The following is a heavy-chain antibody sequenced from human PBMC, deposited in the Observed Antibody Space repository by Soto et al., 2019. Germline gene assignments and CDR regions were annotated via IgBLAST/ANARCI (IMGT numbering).Heavy chain of an antibody. V-gene: IGHV4-34*01. CDR1: GGSFSGYY. J-gene: IGHJ5*02. Sequence: ASETLSLTCAVYGGSFSGYYWSWIRQPPGKGLEWIGEINHSGSTNYNPSLKSRVTISVDTSKNQFSLKLSSVTAADTAVYYCAREGPSITIFGVVISTPGYWFDPWGQGTLVTVSS. D-gene: IGHD3-3*01. CDR3: AREGPSITIFGVVISTPGYWFDP. CDR2: INHSGST.